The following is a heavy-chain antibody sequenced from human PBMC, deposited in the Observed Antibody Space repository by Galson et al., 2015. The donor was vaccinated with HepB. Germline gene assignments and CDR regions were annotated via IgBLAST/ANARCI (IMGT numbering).Heavy chain of an antibody. CDR1: GYTFTSYA. CDR2: INPGNGNA. D-gene: IGHD3-22*01. Sequence: SVKVSCKASGYTFTSYAMHWVRQAPGQRLEWMGWINPGNGNAKYSRKFQGRVTITRDTSASTAYMELSSLRSEDTAVYYCARRYYYDSSGAAFDPWGQGTLVTVSS. CDR3: ARRYYYDSSGAAFDP. V-gene: IGHV1-3*01. J-gene: IGHJ5*02.